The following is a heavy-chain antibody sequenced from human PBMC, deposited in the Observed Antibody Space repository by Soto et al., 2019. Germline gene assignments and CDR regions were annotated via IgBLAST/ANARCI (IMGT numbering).Heavy chain of an antibody. CDR3: ARAGINVIIAADNYYSGMDA. Sequence: PSETLSLTCTVSGASTSTYYWSWIRQTPGKGLEWIGDISYSGSTTYNPSLKSRVTISLDTSKNQFSLKVRSVTAADTAIYYCARAGINVIIAADNYYSGMDAWGQGTTVTVSS. J-gene: IGHJ6*02. CDR1: GASTSTYY. D-gene: IGHD3-22*01. V-gene: IGHV4-59*01. CDR2: ISYSGST.